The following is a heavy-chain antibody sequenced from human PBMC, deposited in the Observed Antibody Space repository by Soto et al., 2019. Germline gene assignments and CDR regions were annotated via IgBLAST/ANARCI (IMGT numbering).Heavy chain of an antibody. CDR2: INWNGGST. J-gene: IGHJ4*02. V-gene: IGHV3-20*04. CDR1: GFTFDDYG. D-gene: IGHD3-16*01. CDR3: AGEHSPGWGGGFDY. Sequence: EVHLVESGGGVVRPGGSLRLSCAASGFTFDDYGMSWVRQAPGKGLEWVSGINWNGGSTGYADSVKGRFTISRDNAKNSLDRKKNSLRGGGPAFDYCAGEHSPGWGGGFDYWGQGTLVTVSS.